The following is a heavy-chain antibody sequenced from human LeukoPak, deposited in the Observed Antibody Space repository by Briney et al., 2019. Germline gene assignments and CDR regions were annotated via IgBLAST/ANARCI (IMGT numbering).Heavy chain of an antibody. Sequence: PGGSLRLSCAASGFTFSSYSINWVRQAPGKGLEWVSSISSGGTFMYYADSVKGRFTISRDNAKKSVFLQMNSLRAEDSAVYYCAREPTGDYWGQGMLVTASS. D-gene: IGHD1-1*01. V-gene: IGHV3-21*01. J-gene: IGHJ4*02. CDR2: ISSGGTFM. CDR1: GFTFSSYS. CDR3: AREPTGDY.